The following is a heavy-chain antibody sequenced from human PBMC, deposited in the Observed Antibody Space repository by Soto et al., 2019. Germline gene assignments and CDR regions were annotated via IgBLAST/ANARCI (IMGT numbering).Heavy chain of an antibody. CDR3: AKARYSGSYYPNWFDP. Sequence: EVQLLESGGGLVQPGGSLRLSCAASGFTFSSYAMSWVRQAPGKGLEWVSAISGSGGSTYYADSVKGRFTISRDNSKNTLYLQMNSLRAEDTAVYYCAKARYSGSYYPNWFDPWGQGTLVTVSS. CDR2: ISGSGGST. CDR1: GFTFSSYA. D-gene: IGHD1-26*01. J-gene: IGHJ5*02. V-gene: IGHV3-23*01.